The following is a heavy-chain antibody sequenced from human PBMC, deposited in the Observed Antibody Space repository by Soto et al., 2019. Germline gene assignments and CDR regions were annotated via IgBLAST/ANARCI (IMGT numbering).Heavy chain of an antibody. J-gene: IGHJ4*02. CDR1: GFTFSDFY. D-gene: IGHD6-13*01. Sequence: QVQLVESGGGLVKPGGSLRLSCEAFGFTFSDFYMSWVRQAPGKGLEWVSHISSSGRTIYYGDSVKGRFTISRDNAKNSLHLQMNSLRADDTAMYYCAREIAAAGISYFDSWGQGTLVTVSS. CDR3: AREIAAAGISYFDS. V-gene: IGHV3-11*01. CDR2: ISSSGRTI.